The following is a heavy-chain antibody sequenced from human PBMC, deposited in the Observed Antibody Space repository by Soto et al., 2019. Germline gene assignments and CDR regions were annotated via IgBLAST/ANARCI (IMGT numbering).Heavy chain of an antibody. D-gene: IGHD4-17*01. CDR1: GGSISSGGYY. Sequence: QVQLQESGPGLVKPSQTLSLTCTVSGGSISSGGYYWSWIRQHPGKGLEWIGYIYYSGSTYYNPSLKSRGTXAXDXXKIQFSLQLSSVPAADTAVYYCARSPEATVTAFDYWGQGTLVTVSS. V-gene: IGHV4-31*03. CDR3: ARSPEATVTAFDY. J-gene: IGHJ4*02. CDR2: IYYSGST.